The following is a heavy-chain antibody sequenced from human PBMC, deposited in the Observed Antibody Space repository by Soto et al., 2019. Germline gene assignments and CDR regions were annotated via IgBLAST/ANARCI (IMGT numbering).Heavy chain of an antibody. Sequence: QVELVQSGPEVKKPGASVKVSCKASGYSFSIYGITWVRQAPGQGLEWMGWINTYNGNTNYAQNLQGRASMTTDTSTTTVYMDLTSLRSDDTAVYYCARAMAPDHSDHWGQGTRVTVAS. V-gene: IGHV1-18*01. CDR2: INTYNGNT. CDR1: GYSFSIYG. D-gene: IGHD3-10*01. CDR3: ARAMAPDHSDH. J-gene: IGHJ4*02.